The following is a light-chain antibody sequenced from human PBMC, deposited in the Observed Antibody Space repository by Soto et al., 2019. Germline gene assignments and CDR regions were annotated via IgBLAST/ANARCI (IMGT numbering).Light chain of an antibody. J-gene: IGKJ1*01. CDR3: PQYNNWPPVT. CDR1: QSVSSN. CDR2: GAS. Sequence: TLSVSPGERATLSCRASQSVSSNLAWYQQKPGQAPRLLIYGASTRATGIPARFSGSGSGTEFTLTISSLQSEDFAVYYCPQYNNWPPVTFGQGTKVDIK. V-gene: IGKV3-15*01.